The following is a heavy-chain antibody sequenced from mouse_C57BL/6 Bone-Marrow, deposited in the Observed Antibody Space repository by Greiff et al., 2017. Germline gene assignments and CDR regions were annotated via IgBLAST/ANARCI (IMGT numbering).Heavy chain of an antibody. D-gene: IGHD2-3*01. CDR2: IDPENGDT. Sequence: VQLQQSGAELVRPGASVKLSCTASGFNIKDDYMHWVKQRPEQGLEWIGWIDPENGDTEYASKFQGQATITADPSSNTAYLQLSSLTAEDTAVCYCTTGYDGDPFDYWGQGTTLTVSS. CDR3: TTGYDGDPFDY. V-gene: IGHV14-4*01. CDR1: GFNIKDDY. J-gene: IGHJ2*01.